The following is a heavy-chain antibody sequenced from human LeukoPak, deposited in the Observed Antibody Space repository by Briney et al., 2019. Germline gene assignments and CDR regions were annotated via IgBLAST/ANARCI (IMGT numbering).Heavy chain of an antibody. J-gene: IGHJ6*02. CDR2: ISYDGSNK. CDR3: ARGRQQWVHGMDV. Sequence: GGSLRLSCAASGFTFSSYAMHWVRQAPGKGLEWVAVISYDGSNKYYADSVKGRFTISRDNAKNSLYLQMNSLRDEDTAVYYCARGRQQWVHGMDVWGQGTTVTVSS. V-gene: IGHV3-30-3*01. CDR1: GFTFSSYA. D-gene: IGHD6-19*01.